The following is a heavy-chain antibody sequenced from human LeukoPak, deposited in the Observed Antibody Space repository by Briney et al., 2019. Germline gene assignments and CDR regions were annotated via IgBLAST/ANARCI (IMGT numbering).Heavy chain of an antibody. V-gene: IGHV4-31*03. Sequence: SETLSLTCTVSGGSISSGGYYWRWIRQHPGKGLEWIGYIYYSGSTYYNPSLKSRVTISVDTSKNQFSLKLSSVTAADTAVYYCARGRIAVAGTGAEYFQHWGQGTLVTVSS. D-gene: IGHD6-19*01. CDR2: IYYSGST. J-gene: IGHJ1*01. CDR3: ARGRIAVAGTGAEYFQH. CDR1: GGSISSGGYY.